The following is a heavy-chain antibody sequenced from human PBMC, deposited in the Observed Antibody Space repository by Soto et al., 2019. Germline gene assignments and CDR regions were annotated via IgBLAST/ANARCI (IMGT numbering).Heavy chain of an antibody. D-gene: IGHD3-16*01. Sequence: PSETLSLTCAVYGGSFSGYYWSWIRQPPGKGLEWIGEINHSGSTNYNPSLKSRVTISVDTSKNQFSLKLSSVTAADTAVYYCARGPRTTLYYYYMDVWGKGTTVTVSS. J-gene: IGHJ6*03. CDR3: ARGPRTTLYYYYMDV. CDR1: GGSFSGYY. CDR2: INHSGST. V-gene: IGHV4-34*01.